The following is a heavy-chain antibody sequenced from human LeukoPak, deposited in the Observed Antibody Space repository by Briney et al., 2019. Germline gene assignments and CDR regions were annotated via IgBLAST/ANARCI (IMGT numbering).Heavy chain of an antibody. CDR1: GYTLTELS. CDR3: ATGYDYVWGSYRYTGFDY. J-gene: IGHJ4*02. D-gene: IGHD3-16*02. Sequence: ASVKVSCKVSGYTLTELSMHWVRQAPGKGLEWMGGFDPEDGETIYAQKFKGRVTMTEDTSTDTAYMELSSLRSEDTAVYYCATGYDYVWGSYRYTGFDYWGQGTLVTVSS. V-gene: IGHV1-24*01. CDR2: FDPEDGET.